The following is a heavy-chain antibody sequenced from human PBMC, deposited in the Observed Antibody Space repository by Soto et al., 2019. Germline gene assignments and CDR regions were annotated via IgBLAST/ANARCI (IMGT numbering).Heavy chain of an antibody. V-gene: IGHV4-59*01. J-gene: IGHJ4*02. CDR1: GGSISSYY. Sequence: QVQLQESGPGLVKPSETLSLTCTVSGGSISSYYWSWIRQPPGKGLEWIGYIYYSGSTNYNPSLKSRVPISVDTSKNQFSRKLSSVPAADTAVYYCASGGMYYDSTGYYDYWGQGTLVTVSS. CDR2: IYYSGST. CDR3: ASGGMYYDSTGYYDY. D-gene: IGHD3-22*01.